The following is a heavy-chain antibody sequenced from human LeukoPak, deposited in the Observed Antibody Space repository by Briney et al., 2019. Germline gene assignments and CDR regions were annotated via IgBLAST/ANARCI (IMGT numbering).Heavy chain of an antibody. V-gene: IGHV1-18*01. CDR2: ISAYNGNT. CDR3: ARDGEGRSSTSCVRYYYYYGMDV. Sequence: ASVKVSCKASGYTFTSYGISWVRQAPGQGLEWMGWISAYNGNTNYAQKLQGRVTMTTDTSTSTAYMELRSLRSDDTAVYYCARDGEGRSSTSCVRYYYYYGMDVWGQGTTVTVSS. CDR1: GYTFTSYG. D-gene: IGHD2-2*01. J-gene: IGHJ6*02.